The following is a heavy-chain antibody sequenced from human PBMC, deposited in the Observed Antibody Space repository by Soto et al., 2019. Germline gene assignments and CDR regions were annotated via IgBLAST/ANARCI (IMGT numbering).Heavy chain of an antibody. Sequence: QLVESGGGVVQPGTSLRLSCVASGFTLSSYGMHWVRQAPGKGLEWVAAISYDGDDQYYGDSVKGRFTISRDNSKNTLYLQMSSLRADDTAVYYCAKDRMGAGVRGYFDYWGQGTLVTVSS. V-gene: IGHV3-30*18. J-gene: IGHJ4*02. CDR2: ISYDGDDQ. CDR1: GFTLSSYG. CDR3: AKDRMGAGVRGYFDY. D-gene: IGHD3-10*01.